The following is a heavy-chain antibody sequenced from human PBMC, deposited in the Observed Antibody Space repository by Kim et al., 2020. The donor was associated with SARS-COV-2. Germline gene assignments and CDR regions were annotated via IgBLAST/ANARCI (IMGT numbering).Heavy chain of an antibody. CDR3: ARGYCGGDCHSAADY. CDR1: GFTFRSYG. D-gene: IGHD2-21*02. J-gene: IGHJ4*02. CDR2: IWYDGSNK. V-gene: IGHV3-33*01. Sequence: GGSLRLSCAASGFTFRSYGMHWVRQAPGKGLEWVAVIWYDGSNKYYADSVKGRFTISRDNSKNTLYLQMNSLRAEDTAVYYCARGYCGGDCHSAADYWGQGTLVTLSS.